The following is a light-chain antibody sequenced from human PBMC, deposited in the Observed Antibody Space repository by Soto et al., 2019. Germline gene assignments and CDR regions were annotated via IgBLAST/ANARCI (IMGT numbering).Light chain of an antibody. Sequence: EFVLTQSPATLSVSPGERATLSCRASQSVGSDLAWYQQKPGQAPRLLIYGASTRATGIPARFSGSGSGTEFTLTISSLQSEDFATYYCQQYGTSSRTFGQGTKVDIK. CDR2: GAS. CDR3: QQYGTSSRT. V-gene: IGKV3-15*01. J-gene: IGKJ1*01. CDR1: QSVGSD.